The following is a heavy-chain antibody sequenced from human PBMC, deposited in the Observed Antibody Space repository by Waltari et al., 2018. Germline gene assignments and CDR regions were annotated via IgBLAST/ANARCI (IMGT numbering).Heavy chain of an antibody. CDR2: IKQVGSKE. V-gene: IGHV3-7*01. CDR1: GFTFSSYW. D-gene: IGHD1-1*01. CDR3: ARGQKALRNEDY. Sequence: EVQLVESGGGLVQPGGSLRLSCAASGFTFSSYWMSWVRQAPGKGLVWGADIKQVGSKECEVDAVKGRFNIARDNAKNSLYLQMNSLGAEDTAVYYWARGQKALRNEDYWGQGTLVTVSS. J-gene: IGHJ4*02.